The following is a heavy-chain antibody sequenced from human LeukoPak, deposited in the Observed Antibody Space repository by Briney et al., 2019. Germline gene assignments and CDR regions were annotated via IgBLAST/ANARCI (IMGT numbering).Heavy chain of an antibody. V-gene: IGHV3-66*01. CDR3: ARVKVATTYWFDP. D-gene: IGHD4-23*01. CDR2: IYTGGST. J-gene: IGHJ5*02. Sequence: GGSMRLSCAASGFTVNYNHMTWVRQAPGKGLEWVSVIYTGGSTYYADSVKGRFTISRDNSKNTVCLQMNSLRVEDTAVYYCARVKVATTYWFDPRGQGTLVTVSS. CDR1: GFTVNYNH.